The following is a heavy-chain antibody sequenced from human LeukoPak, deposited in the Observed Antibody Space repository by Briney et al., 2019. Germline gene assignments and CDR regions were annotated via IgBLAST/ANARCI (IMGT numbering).Heavy chain of an antibody. D-gene: IGHD5-12*01. Sequence: SETLSLTCTDSGGSISSGSYYWSWIRQPAGKGLEWIGRIYTSGSTNYNPSLKSRVTISVDTSKNQFSLKLSSVTAADTAVYYCAREGGYSGYEFDYWGQGTLVTVSS. CDR1: GGSISSGSYY. CDR3: AREGGYSGYEFDY. CDR2: IYTSGST. V-gene: IGHV4-61*02. J-gene: IGHJ4*02.